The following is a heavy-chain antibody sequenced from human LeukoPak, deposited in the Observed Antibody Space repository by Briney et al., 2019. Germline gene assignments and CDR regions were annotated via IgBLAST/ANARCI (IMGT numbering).Heavy chain of an antibody. J-gene: IGHJ4*02. CDR3: TKDRWRSGGSGGGDY. D-gene: IGHD2-15*01. CDR1: GFTFSNYG. V-gene: IGHV3-23*01. CDR2: ISDGGGST. Sequence: PGGSLRLSCAASGFTFSNYGMTWVRQAPGKGLEWVSTISDGGGSTYYADPVKGRFTISRDNSKNTLSLQMNSLRAEDTAVYYCTKDRWRSGGSGGGDYWGQGTLVTVSS.